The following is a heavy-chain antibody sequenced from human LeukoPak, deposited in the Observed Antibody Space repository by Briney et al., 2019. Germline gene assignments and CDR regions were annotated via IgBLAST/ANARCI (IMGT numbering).Heavy chain of an antibody. D-gene: IGHD6-13*01. J-gene: IGHJ6*03. Sequence: GGSLRLSCAASGFTFSSYSMNWVRQAPGKGLEWVSSIRSSSSYIYYADSVKGRFTISRDNAKNSLYLQMNSLRAEDTAVYYCARSIAAGSFYYYMDVWGKGTTVTVSS. CDR3: ARSIAAGSFYYYMDV. CDR1: GFTFSSYS. CDR2: IRSSSSYI. V-gene: IGHV3-21*01.